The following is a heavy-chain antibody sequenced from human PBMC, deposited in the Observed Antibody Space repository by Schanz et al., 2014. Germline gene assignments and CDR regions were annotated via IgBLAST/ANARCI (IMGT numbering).Heavy chain of an antibody. CDR1: GGSISTYY. D-gene: IGHD1-26*01. J-gene: IGHJ4*02. CDR2: IYTSGST. CDR3: ARYTGAYFDY. Sequence: QVQLQESGPGLVKPSETLSLTCTVSGGSISTYYWSWIRQPAGKGLEWIGSIYTSGSTNYNPSLKSGVTMAEDTSKTQFSLRLSSVTAADTAVYYCARYTGAYFDYWGQGTLVTVSS. V-gene: IGHV4-4*07.